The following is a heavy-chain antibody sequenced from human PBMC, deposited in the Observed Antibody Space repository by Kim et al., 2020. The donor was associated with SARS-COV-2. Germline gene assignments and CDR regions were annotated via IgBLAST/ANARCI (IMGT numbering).Heavy chain of an antibody. J-gene: IGHJ5*02. CDR3: ARAYYYGSGSYYNGNWFDP. CDR1: GGTFSSYA. V-gene: IGHV1-69*04. Sequence: SVKVSCKASGGTFSSYAISWVRQAPGQGLEWMGRIIPILGIANYAQKFQGRVTITADKSTSTAYMELSSLRSEDTAVYYCARAYYYGSGSYYNGNWFDPWGQGTLVTVSS. CDR2: IIPILGIA. D-gene: IGHD3-10*01.